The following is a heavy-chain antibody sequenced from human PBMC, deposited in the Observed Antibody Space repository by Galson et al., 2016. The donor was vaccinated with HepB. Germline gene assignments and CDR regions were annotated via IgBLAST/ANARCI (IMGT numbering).Heavy chain of an antibody. CDR1: GFTFDAYA. CDR3: AKAGTYSSSKGWFDP. D-gene: IGHD6-13*01. Sequence: SLRLSCAASGFTFDAYAMHWVRQAPGKGLEWVSGISWNSGTIGYAESVKGRFTISRDNAKNSLYLQMNSLRPEDTALYYCAKAGTYSSSKGWFDPWGQGTLATVSS. CDR2: ISWNSGTI. V-gene: IGHV3-9*01. J-gene: IGHJ5*02.